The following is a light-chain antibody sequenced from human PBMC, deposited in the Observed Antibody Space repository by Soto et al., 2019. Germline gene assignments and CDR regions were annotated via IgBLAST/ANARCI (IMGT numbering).Light chain of an antibody. V-gene: IGLV3-1*01. CDR3: QAWDSSTAGNV. CDR1: KLGDKY. J-gene: IGLJ1*01. CDR2: PDS. Sequence: SYELTQPPSVSVAPGQTASITCSGEKLGDKYACWYQQKPGQSPVLVIYPDSKRPSGIPERFSGSNSGNTATLTISGTQAMDEDDYYCQAWDSSTAGNVFGTGTKVTVL.